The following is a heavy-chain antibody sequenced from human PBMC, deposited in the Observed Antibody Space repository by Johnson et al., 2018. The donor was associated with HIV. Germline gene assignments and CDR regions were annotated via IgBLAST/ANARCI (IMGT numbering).Heavy chain of an antibody. CDR1: GFTFSDYY. J-gene: IGHJ3*01. Sequence: QMLLVESGGGLVKPGGSLRLSCAASGFTFSDYYMSSIRQAPGKGLEWVSFITSSGRTTYYADSVKGRFTISRDNSKNTLYLQMNSLRAEDTAVYYCASDGWELLGVAAFDVWGQGTLVTVSS. CDR2: ITSSGRTT. V-gene: IGHV3-11*04. D-gene: IGHD1-26*01. CDR3: ASDGWELLGVAAFDV.